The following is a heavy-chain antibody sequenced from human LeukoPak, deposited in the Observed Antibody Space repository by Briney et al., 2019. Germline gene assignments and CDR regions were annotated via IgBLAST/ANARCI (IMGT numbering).Heavy chain of an antibody. Sequence: SETLSLTCTVSGGSISSSSYSWGWIRQPPGKGLEWIGSIYYSGSTYYNPSLKSRVTISVDTSKNQFSLKLNSVTAADTAVYYCARQSMAAANWFDPWGQGTLVTVSS. J-gene: IGHJ5*02. V-gene: IGHV4-39*01. CDR2: IYYSGST. CDR3: ARQSMAAANWFDP. CDR1: GGSISSSSYS. D-gene: IGHD5-24*01.